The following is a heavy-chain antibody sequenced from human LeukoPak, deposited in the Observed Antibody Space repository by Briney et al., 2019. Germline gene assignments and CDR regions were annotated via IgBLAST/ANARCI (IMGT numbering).Heavy chain of an antibody. J-gene: IGHJ4*02. CDR3: ARDPPLDY. CDR1: GFTFDDYA. Sequence: PGGSLRLSCAASGFTFDDYAMHWVRQAPGKGLEWVSGISWNSGSIGYADSVKGRFTISRDNAKNSLYLQMNSLRAEDMSLYYCARDPPLDYWGQGTLVTVSS. CDR2: ISWNSGSI. V-gene: IGHV3-9*03.